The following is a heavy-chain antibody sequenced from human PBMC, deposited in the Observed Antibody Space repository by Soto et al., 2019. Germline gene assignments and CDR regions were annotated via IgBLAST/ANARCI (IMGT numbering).Heavy chain of an antibody. V-gene: IGHV3-74*01. J-gene: IGHJ3*02. CDR1: GFTFSSYW. CDR2: INSDGSST. CDR3: ARRGEYSTDAFDI. Sequence: EVQLVESGGGLVQPGGSLRLSCAASGFTFSSYWMHWVRQAPGKGLVWVSRINSDGSSTSYADSVKGRFTISRDNAKNTPYLQMNSLRAEDTAVYYWARRGEYSTDAFDIWGQGTMVTVSS. D-gene: IGHD6-13*01.